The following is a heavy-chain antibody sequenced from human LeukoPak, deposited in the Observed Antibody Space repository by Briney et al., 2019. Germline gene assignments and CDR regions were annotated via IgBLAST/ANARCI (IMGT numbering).Heavy chain of an antibody. CDR3: ARGPSPDY. J-gene: IGHJ4*02. Sequence: PSETLSLTCAVYGGSFSGYYWSWIRQPPGKGLEWIGEINHSGSTNYNPSLKSRVTISVDTSKNQFSLKLSSVTAADTAVYYCARGPSPDYWGQETLVTVSS. CDR2: INHSGST. CDR1: GGSFSGYY. V-gene: IGHV4-34*01.